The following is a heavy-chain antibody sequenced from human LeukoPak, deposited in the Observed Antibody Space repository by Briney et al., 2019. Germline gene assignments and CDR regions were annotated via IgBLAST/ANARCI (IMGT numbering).Heavy chain of an antibody. Sequence: ASVKVSCKASGYTFTSYGISWVRQAPGQGLEWMGWISAYNGNTNYAQKLQGRVTMTTDTSTSTAYMELRSLRSDDAAVYYCARVGLPWFGELLHYFDYWGQGTLVTVSS. J-gene: IGHJ4*02. V-gene: IGHV1-18*01. CDR3: ARVGLPWFGELLHYFDY. D-gene: IGHD3-10*01. CDR1: GYTFTSYG. CDR2: ISAYNGNT.